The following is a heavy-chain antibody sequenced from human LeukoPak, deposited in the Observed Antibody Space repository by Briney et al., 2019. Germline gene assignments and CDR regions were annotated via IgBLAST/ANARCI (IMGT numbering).Heavy chain of an antibody. CDR3: ARESARGGGSYDY. CDR2: INTGNGNT. D-gene: IGHD2-15*01. CDR1: GYTFTTYA. Sequence: GASVKVSCKASGYTFTTYAIHWVRQAPGQRLEWMGWINTGNGNTKYSQNFQGRVTITSDTSASTAYMELSSLRSEDTAVYYCARESARGGGSYDYWGQGTLVTVSS. V-gene: IGHV1-3*04. J-gene: IGHJ4*02.